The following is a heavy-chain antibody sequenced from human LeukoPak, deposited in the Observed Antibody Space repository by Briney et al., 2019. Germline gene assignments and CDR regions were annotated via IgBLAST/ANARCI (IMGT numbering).Heavy chain of an antibody. V-gene: IGHV4-59*01. CDR1: GGSISSYY. J-gene: IGHJ6*03. CDR3: ARDRREHYYYYYVDV. Sequence: ASETLSLTCTVSGGSISSYYWSWIRQPPGKGLEWIGYIYYSGSTNYNPSLKSRLTISVDTSRNQFSLKLSSVTAADTAVYFCARDRREHYYYYYVDVWGKGTTVTVSS. D-gene: IGHD5-24*01. CDR2: IYYSGST.